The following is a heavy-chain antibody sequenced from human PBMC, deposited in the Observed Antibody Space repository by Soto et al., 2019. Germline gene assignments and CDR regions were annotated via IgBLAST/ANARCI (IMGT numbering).Heavy chain of an antibody. Sequence: NPSETLSLTCAVSGGSISSSNWWSWVRQPPGKGLEWIGEINHSGSTNYNPSLKSRVTISVDTSKNQFSLKLTSVTAADTAVYYCARHTPAISISDHWGQGTLVTVSS. V-gene: IGHV4-4*02. CDR3: ARHTPAISISDH. CDR1: GGSISSSNW. J-gene: IGHJ4*02. D-gene: IGHD2-15*01. CDR2: INHSGST.